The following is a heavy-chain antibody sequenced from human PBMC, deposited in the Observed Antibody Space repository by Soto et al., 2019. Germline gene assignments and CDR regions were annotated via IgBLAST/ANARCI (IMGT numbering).Heavy chain of an antibody. Sequence: GESLKISCKGSGYSFTRYWIGWVRQMPGKGLEWMGIIYPGDSDTRYSPSFQGQVTISADKSISTAYLQWSSLKASDTAMYYCARQGSSSRDGMDVWGQGTTVTVSS. CDR3: ARQGSSSRDGMDV. V-gene: IGHV5-51*01. CDR2: IYPGDSDT. J-gene: IGHJ6*02. D-gene: IGHD6-6*01. CDR1: GYSFTRYW.